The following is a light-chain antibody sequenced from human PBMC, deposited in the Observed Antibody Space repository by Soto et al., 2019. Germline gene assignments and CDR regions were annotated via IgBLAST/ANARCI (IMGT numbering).Light chain of an antibody. Sequence: DIQMTQSPSTLSASVGDRVTITCRASQTINSWLAWYQQKPGKAPNVLIFDASSLKTGVPSRFSGSGSGTEFTLTISNLQPDDFATYYCQQYDSYSAGPFGQGTKVEIK. CDR1: QTINSW. CDR2: DAS. CDR3: QQYDSYSAGP. V-gene: IGKV1-5*01. J-gene: IGKJ1*01.